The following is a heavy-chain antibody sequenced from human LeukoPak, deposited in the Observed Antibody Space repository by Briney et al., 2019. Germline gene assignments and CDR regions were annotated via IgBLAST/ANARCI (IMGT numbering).Heavy chain of an antibody. Sequence: SETLSLTCTVSGGSISGYYWSWIRQPPGKGLEWIGEINHSGSTNYNPSLKSRVTISVDTSKNQFSLKLSSVTAADTAVYYCARGHDALLFDYWGQGTLVTVSS. CDR2: INHSGST. CDR3: ARGHDALLFDY. CDR1: GGSISGYY. V-gene: IGHV4-34*01. D-gene: IGHD1-1*01. J-gene: IGHJ4*02.